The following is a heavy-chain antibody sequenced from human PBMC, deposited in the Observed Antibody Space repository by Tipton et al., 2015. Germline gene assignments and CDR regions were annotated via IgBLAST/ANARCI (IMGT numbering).Heavy chain of an antibody. J-gene: IGHJ4*02. Sequence: SLRLSCAASGFTFSTYSMNWFRQAPGKGLEWVSSITGSSSYMFYADSVEGRFTISRDNAKNSLFLQMNSLRAEDTAVYYCAKQATVVDSRSDYWGPGTLVPVSS. V-gene: IGHV3-21*04. CDR1: GFTFSTYS. CDR3: AKQATVVDSRSDY. CDR2: ITGSSSYM. D-gene: IGHD4-23*01.